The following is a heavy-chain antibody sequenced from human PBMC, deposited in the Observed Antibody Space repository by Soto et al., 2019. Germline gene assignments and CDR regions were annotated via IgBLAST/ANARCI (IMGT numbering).Heavy chain of an antibody. D-gene: IGHD3-22*01. CDR1: GFTFSNAW. CDR3: IIPRGPMIRP. V-gene: IGHV3-15*01. CDR2: IKSKTDGGTT. Sequence: EVQLVESGGGLVEPGGSLRLSCAASGFTFSNAWMTWVRQAPGKGLEWVGRIKSKTDGGTTDYDAPVKGRFTISRDDSKNTMYLQMNSLKSEDTAVYYCIIPRGPMIRPWGQGTLVTVSS. J-gene: IGHJ5*02.